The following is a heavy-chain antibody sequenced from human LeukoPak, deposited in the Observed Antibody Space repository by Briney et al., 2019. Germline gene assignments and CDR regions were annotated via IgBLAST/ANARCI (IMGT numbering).Heavy chain of an antibody. CDR3: ARVKVVAGFHPDNWFDP. CDR2: INPNSGGT. V-gene: IGHV1-2*02. Sequence: GASVKVSCRASGYTFTDYYIHWVRRAPGQGPEWMGWINPNSGGTDYAQKFQGRVTMTGDTSMNTAYLELNRLRYDDTAVYYCARVKVVAGFHPDNWFDPWGQGTLVTVSS. CDR1: GYTFTDYY. J-gene: IGHJ5*02. D-gene: IGHD6-19*01.